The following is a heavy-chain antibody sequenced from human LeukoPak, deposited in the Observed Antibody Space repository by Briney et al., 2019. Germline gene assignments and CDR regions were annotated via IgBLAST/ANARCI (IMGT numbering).Heavy chain of an antibody. CDR3: ARASMTTVTAFDY. Sequence: GEALKISLKGSGYRFTSYWIGWVRQRPGKGLGWMGIIYPGDSDTRFSRSFQGQVTISDDKSITTAYLQWSSLKASDTAMYYCARASMTTVTAFDYWGQGTLVTVSS. J-gene: IGHJ4*02. V-gene: IGHV5-51*01. D-gene: IGHD4-17*01. CDR1: GYRFTSYW. CDR2: IYPGDSDT.